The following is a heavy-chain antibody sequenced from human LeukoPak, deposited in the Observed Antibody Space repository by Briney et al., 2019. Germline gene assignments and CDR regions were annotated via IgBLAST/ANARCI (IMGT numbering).Heavy chain of an antibody. D-gene: IGHD6-19*01. CDR3: TTDLLAVAGTDAFNI. CDR1: GFTFSNAW. CDR2: IKSKTDGGTT. V-gene: IGHV3-15*01. Sequence: GGSLRLSCAASGFTFSNAWMRWVRQAPGKGLEWVGRIKSKTDGGTTDYAAPVTGSFTISRDDSKNTLYLQMNSLKTEDTAVYYSTTDLLAVAGTDAFNIWGQGTMVTASS. J-gene: IGHJ3*02.